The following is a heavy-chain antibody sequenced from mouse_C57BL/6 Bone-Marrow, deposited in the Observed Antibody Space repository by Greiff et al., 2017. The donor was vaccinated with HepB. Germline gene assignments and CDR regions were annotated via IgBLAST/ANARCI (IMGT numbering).Heavy chain of an antibody. CDR3: VRGGSSYVYYAMDY. Sequence: EVQWVESGGGLVQPKGSLKLSCAASGFSFNTYAMNWVRQAPGKGLEWVARIRSKSNNYATYYADSVKDRFTISRDDSESMLYLQMNNLKTEDTAMYYCVRGGSSYVYYAMDYWGQGTSVTVSS. D-gene: IGHD1-1*01. CDR2: IRSKSNNYAT. CDR1: GFSFNTYA. V-gene: IGHV10-1*01. J-gene: IGHJ4*01.